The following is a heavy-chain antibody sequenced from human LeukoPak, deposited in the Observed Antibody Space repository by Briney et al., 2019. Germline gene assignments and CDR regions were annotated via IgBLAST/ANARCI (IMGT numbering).Heavy chain of an antibody. D-gene: IGHD3-10*02. V-gene: IGHV1-69*13. CDR2: IIPIFGTA. J-gene: IGHJ5*02. CDR1: GGTFSSYA. CDR3: ARVRESVYSGSYLGVFDP. Sequence: SVKVSCKASGGTFSSYAISWVRQAPGQGLEWMGGIIPIFGTANYAQKFQGRVTITADESTSTAYMELSSLRPEDTAVYYCARVRESVYSGSYLGVFDPWGQGTLVTVSS.